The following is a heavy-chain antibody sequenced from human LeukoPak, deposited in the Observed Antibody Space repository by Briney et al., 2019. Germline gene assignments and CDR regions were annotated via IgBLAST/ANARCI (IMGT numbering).Heavy chain of an antibody. CDR2: ISHDGSNK. CDR3: AKDLEGLTYYYGSGSYFSPVTPDY. CDR1: GFTFSSYG. J-gene: IGHJ4*02. V-gene: IGHV3-30*18. Sequence: GGSLRLSCAASGFTFSSYGMHWVRQAPGKGLEWVAVISHDGSNKYYADSVKGRFTISRDNSKNTLYLQMNSLRAEDTAVYYCAKDLEGLTYYYGSGSYFSPVTPDYWGQGTLVTVSS. D-gene: IGHD3-10*01.